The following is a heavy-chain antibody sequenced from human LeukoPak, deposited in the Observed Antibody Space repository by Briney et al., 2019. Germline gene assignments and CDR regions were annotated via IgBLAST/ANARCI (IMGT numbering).Heavy chain of an antibody. V-gene: IGHV3-48*01. J-gene: IGHJ4*02. CDR1: GFSVSRYS. CDR3: ARDSTTVVPEDY. D-gene: IGHD4-23*01. Sequence: GGSLRLSCAVSGFSVSRYSMNWVRQAPGKGLEWVSHMSISGYNIYYADSAKGRFTISRDDAKNSLYLQMNRVRAEDTAVYYCARDSTTVVPEDYWGQGTLVTVSS. CDR2: MSISGYNI.